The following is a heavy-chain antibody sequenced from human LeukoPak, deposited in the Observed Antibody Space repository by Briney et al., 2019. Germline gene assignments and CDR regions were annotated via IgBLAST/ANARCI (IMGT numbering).Heavy chain of an antibody. Sequence: ASVKVSCKASGYTFTAYYMHWVRQAPGQGLEWMGWINPNSGGTNSAQQFQGRVTMTRDTSISTVHMELSRLRSDDTAVYFCARGNIYYYHSSGYFFDSWGQGTLVTVSS. V-gene: IGHV1-2*02. CDR3: ARGNIYYYHSSGYFFDS. D-gene: IGHD3-22*01. CDR2: INPNSGGT. CDR1: GYTFTAYY. J-gene: IGHJ4*02.